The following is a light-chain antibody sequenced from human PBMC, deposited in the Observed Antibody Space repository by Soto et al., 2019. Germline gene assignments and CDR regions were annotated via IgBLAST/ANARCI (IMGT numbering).Light chain of an antibody. J-gene: IGKJ4*01. Sequence: DIQMTQSPSSLSASVGDRVTITCRASQGISNYVDWDQQKPGKVPKLLSYSASTLQSAGPSRFSGSGSGTDFTLTSSSLQPEDFATYQCQQSYSTPLTFGGGTKVDIK. CDR3: QQSYSTPLT. V-gene: IGKV1-27*01. CDR1: QGISNY. CDR2: SAS.